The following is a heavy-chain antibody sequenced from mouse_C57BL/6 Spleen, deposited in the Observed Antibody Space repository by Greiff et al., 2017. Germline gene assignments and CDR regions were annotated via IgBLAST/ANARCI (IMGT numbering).Heavy chain of an antibody. Sequence: QVQLQQPGAELVKPGASVKMSCKASGYTFTSYWITWVKQRPGQGLEWIGDIYPGSGSTNYNEKFKSKATLTVDTSSSTAYMQLSSLTADDSAVYYCAISLGERDYDGGYAMDYWGQGTSVTVSS. CDR3: AISLGERDYDGGYAMDY. CDR1: GYTFTSYW. V-gene: IGHV1-55*01. CDR2: IYPGSGST. D-gene: IGHD2-4*01. J-gene: IGHJ4*01.